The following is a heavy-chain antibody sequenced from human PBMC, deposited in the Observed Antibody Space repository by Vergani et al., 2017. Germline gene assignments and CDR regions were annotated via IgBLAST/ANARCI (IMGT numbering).Heavy chain of an antibody. V-gene: IGHV1-69*02. CDR1: GGTFSSYT. CDR2: IIPILGIA. Sequence: QVQLVQSGAEVKKPGSSVKVSCKASGGTFSSYTISWVRQAPGQGLEWMGRIIPILGIANYAQKFQGRVTITADKSTSTAYMELSSLRSEDTAVYYCARPLGRRPFYYYYGMDVWGQGTTVTVSS. CDR3: ARPLGRRPFYYYYGMDV. J-gene: IGHJ6*02.